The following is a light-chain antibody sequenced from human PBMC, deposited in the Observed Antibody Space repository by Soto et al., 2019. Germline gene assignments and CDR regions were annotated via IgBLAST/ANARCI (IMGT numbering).Light chain of an antibody. Sequence: ALTQPPSGSGAPGQSVPISCTGTTSDVGGYNYVSWYQQHPGKAPKLMIYDVSKRPSGVPDRFSGSKSGNTASLTISGLQAEDEADYYCCSYAGSYTFLVFGGGTKVTVL. CDR2: DVS. CDR3: CSYAGSYTFLV. J-gene: IGLJ2*01. V-gene: IGLV2-11*01. CDR1: TSDVGGYNY.